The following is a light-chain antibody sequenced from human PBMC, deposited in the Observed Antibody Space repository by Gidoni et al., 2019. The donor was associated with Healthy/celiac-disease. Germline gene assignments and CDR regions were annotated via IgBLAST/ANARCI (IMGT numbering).Light chain of an antibody. CDR3: QQSYSTPPVT. CDR2: VAL. V-gene: IGKV1-39*01. J-gene: IGKJ4*01. Sequence: RVTIPCRASQSISSYLNWYQQKPGKAPKLLIYVALSLQSGGPSRCSGSGSGTDFTLIISSLQPEDFATYYCQQSYSTPPVTFGGGTKVEIK. CDR1: QSISSY.